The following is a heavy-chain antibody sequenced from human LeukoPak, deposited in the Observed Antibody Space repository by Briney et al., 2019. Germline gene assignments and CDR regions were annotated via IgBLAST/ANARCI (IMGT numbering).Heavy chain of an antibody. CDR3: AREETVMGEAFDI. CDR2: ISGSGGST. CDR1: GFTFSSYA. J-gene: IGHJ3*02. Sequence: PGGSLRLSCAASGFTFSSYAMSWVRQAPGKGLEWVSAISGSGGSTYYADSVKGRLTISRDNAKNSLYLQMNSLRAEDTAVYYCAREETVMGEAFDIWGQGTMVTVSS. V-gene: IGHV3-23*01. D-gene: IGHD2-8*01.